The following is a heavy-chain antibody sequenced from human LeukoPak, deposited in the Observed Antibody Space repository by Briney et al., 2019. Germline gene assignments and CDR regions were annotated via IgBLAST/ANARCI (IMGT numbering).Heavy chain of an antibody. J-gene: IGHJ4*02. Sequence: GGSLRLSCAASGFTFSDYYMSWIRQAPGKGLEWVSYITSSGTTIYYADSVKGRFTISRDNAKNSLYLQMNSLRAGDTAVYYCAKSSKSIAAADRFDYWGQGTLVTVSS. CDR1: GFTFSDYY. CDR3: AKSSKSIAAADRFDY. V-gene: IGHV3-11*01. D-gene: IGHD6-13*01. CDR2: ITSSGTTI.